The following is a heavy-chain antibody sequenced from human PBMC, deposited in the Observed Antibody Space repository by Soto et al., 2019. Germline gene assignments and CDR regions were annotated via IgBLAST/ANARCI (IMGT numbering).Heavy chain of an antibody. D-gene: IGHD4-17*01. CDR1: GFTFSSYA. J-gene: IGHJ4*02. CDR3: AKPLYGDYILDY. Sequence: GGSLRLSCAASGFTFSSYAMSWVRQAPGKGLEWVSAISLSGASTYYADSVKGRFAISRDNSKNTLYLQMHSLRAVDTAVYYCAKPLYGDYILDYWGQGTLVTV. V-gene: IGHV3-23*01. CDR2: ISLSGAST.